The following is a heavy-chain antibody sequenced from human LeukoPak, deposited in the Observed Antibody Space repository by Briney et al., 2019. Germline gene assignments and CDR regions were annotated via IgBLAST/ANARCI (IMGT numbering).Heavy chain of an antibody. Sequence: GGSLRLSCAASGFTISSYWMSWVRQAPGKGLEWVANIKQDGSEKYYVDSVKGRFTISRDNAKNSLYLQMNSLRAEDTAVYYCARDRSAFDIWGQGTMVTVSS. CDR1: GFTISSYW. CDR3: ARDRSAFDI. V-gene: IGHV3-7*01. J-gene: IGHJ3*02. CDR2: IKQDGSEK.